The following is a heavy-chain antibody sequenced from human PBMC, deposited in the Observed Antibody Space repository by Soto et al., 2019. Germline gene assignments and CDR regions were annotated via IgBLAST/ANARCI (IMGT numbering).Heavy chain of an antibody. J-gene: IGHJ6*03. CDR2: ISYDGSNK. D-gene: IGHD1-26*01. Sequence: GGSLRLSCAASGFTFSSYAMHWVRQAPGKGLEWVAVISYDGSNKYYADSVKGRFTISRDNSKNTLYLQMNSLRAEDTAVYYWERDYSWGYDVDVWGKGTTVTVS. V-gene: IGHV3-30-3*01. CDR1: GFTFSSYA. CDR3: ERDYSWGYDVDV.